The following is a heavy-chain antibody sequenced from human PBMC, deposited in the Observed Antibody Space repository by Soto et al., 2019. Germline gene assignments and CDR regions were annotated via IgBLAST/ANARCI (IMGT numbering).Heavy chain of an antibody. CDR2: IYYSGST. CDR3: ARDENGMDV. V-gene: IGHV4-31*03. CDR1: GGSISSGGYY. J-gene: IGHJ6*02. Sequence: SETLSLTCTVSGGSISSGGYYWNWIRQHPGKGLEWIGYIYYSGSTYYNPSLKSRVSMSVDTSKNQFSLKLSSVTAADTAVYYCARDENGMDVWGQGTTVTVSS.